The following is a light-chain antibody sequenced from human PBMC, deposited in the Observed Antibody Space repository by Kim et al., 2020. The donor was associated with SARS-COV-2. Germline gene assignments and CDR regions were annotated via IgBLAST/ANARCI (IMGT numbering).Light chain of an antibody. J-gene: IGLJ2*01. CDR2: DVF. CDR3: SSYSSSTAVL. V-gene: IGLV2-14*03. CDR1: TNDVGGFDY. Sequence: GQSLTTSFTGTTNDVGGFDYVSWYQQHPGKAPKLMIYDVFNRPSGVPNRFSASKSGNTASLTISGLHAEDEANYYCSSYSSSTAVLFGGGTQLTVL.